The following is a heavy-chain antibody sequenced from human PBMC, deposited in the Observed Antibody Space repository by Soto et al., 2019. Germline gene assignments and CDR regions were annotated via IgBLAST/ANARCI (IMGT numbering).Heavy chain of an antibody. Sequence: GGSLRLSCAASGFTFSDYYMSWIRQAPGKGLEWVSYISSSGSTIYYADSVKGRFTISRDNAKNSLYLQMNSLRAEDTAVYYCATRGYYYGSGNYYMDVWGKGTTVTVSS. D-gene: IGHD3-10*01. V-gene: IGHV3-11*01. CDR2: ISSSGSTI. CDR3: ATRGYYYGSGNYYMDV. CDR1: GFTFSDYY. J-gene: IGHJ6*03.